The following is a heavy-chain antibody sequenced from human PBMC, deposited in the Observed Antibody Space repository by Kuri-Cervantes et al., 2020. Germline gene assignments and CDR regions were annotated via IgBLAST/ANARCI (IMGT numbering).Heavy chain of an antibody. CDR2: INPSGGST. Sequence: GGSLRLSCAASGFTFSSYWMHWVRQAPGKGLVWVSVINPSGGSTYYAGSVKGRFTVSRDNSKNTLYLQMNSLRAEDTAVYYCARVVSQAGQFDYWGQGTLVTVSS. CDR1: GFTFSSYW. D-gene: IGHD4-23*01. J-gene: IGHJ4*02. CDR3: ARVVSQAGQFDY. V-gene: IGHV3-23*01.